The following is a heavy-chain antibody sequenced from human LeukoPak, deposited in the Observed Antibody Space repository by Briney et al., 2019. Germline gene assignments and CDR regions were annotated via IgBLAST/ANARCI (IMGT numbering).Heavy chain of an antibody. D-gene: IGHD3-10*01. CDR3: AKTIVRGVTKYYFDY. CDR1: GFTFSSYA. Sequence: PGGSLRLSCAASGFTFSSYAMSWVRHAPGEGLEWVSAISASNPNTYYADSVKGRFTISRDNSKNTLYLQMNSLRADDTAVYYCAKTIVRGVTKYYFDYWGQGTLVTVSS. CDR2: ISASNPNT. J-gene: IGHJ4*02. V-gene: IGHV3-23*01.